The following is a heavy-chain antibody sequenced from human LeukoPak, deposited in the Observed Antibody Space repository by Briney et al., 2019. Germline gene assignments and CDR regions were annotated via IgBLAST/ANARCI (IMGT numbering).Heavy chain of an antibody. J-gene: IGHJ1*01. Sequence: ASVKVSCKASGNTFTGYYMHWVRQAPGQGLEWMGWINPKSGGTNYAQKFQGRVTMTRDTSISTAYMELSRLRSDDTAVYYCARIAAAGRDFQHWGQGTLVTVSS. CDR1: GNTFTGYY. CDR3: ARIAAAGRDFQH. CDR2: INPKSGGT. V-gene: IGHV1-2*02. D-gene: IGHD6-13*01.